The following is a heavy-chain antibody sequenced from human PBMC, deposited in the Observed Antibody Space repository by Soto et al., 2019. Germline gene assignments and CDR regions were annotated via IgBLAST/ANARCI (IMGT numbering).Heavy chain of an antibody. V-gene: IGHV1-46*03. CDR2: INPNSGST. Sequence: QFVQSGAEVKKPGASVTVSCKASGSTFSNYYIHWVRQAPGQGLEWMGVINPNSGSTSYAQKFHDRVTMTRDTSAGTVYMELSSLKSEDTAVFYCARDFSPTRLLGYCPCTNCYAGGYFDSWGQGTLVTVSS. CDR3: ARDFSPTRLLGYCPCTNCYAGGYFDS. D-gene: IGHD2-2*01. CDR1: GSTFSNYY. J-gene: IGHJ4*02.